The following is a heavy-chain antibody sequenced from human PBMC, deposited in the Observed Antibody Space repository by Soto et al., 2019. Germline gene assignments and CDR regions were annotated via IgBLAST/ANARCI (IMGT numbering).Heavy chain of an antibody. CDR2: ISYDGSIT. CDR1: GFTLSTYG. V-gene: IGHV3-30*18. J-gene: IGHJ4*02. CDR3: AKDLFMAPDVTAIHDY. Sequence: GGSLRLSWAASGFTLSTYGMHWVRQAPGKGLEWVAVISYDGSITHYADSLKGRFTISRDNSKNTLFLQIYSLSAEDTAVYYCAKDLFMAPDVTAIHDYWGQGTLVTVSS. D-gene: IGHD3-10*01.